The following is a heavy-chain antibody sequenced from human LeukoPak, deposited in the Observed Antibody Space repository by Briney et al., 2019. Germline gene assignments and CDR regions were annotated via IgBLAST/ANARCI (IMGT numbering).Heavy chain of an antibody. D-gene: IGHD3-3*01. CDR1: GGSISSYY. CDR2: IYYSGIT. Sequence: SETLSLTCTVSGGSISSYYWSWIRQPPGKGLEWIGYIYYSGITNYNPSLKSRVTISVDTSKNQFSLKLSSVTAADTAVYYCARGTYYDFWSGYYTPNWFDPWGQGTLVTVSS. V-gene: IGHV4-59*08. J-gene: IGHJ5*02. CDR3: ARGTYYDFWSGYYTPNWFDP.